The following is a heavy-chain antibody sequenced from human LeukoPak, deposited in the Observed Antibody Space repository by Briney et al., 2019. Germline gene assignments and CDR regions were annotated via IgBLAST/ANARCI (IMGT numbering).Heavy chain of an antibody. CDR1: GGSISSGGYY. CDR3: AGNWKTSAYQWLIGY. D-gene: IGHD6-19*01. CDR2: IYYTGST. Sequence: SETLSLTCTVSGGSISSGGYYWSWIRQHPGKGLEWIGYIYYTGSTYYNPSLKSRVTISVDTSKSQFSLKLSSVTAADTAMYYCAGNWKTSAYQWLIGYWGQGTLVTVSS. J-gene: IGHJ4*02. V-gene: IGHV4-31*03.